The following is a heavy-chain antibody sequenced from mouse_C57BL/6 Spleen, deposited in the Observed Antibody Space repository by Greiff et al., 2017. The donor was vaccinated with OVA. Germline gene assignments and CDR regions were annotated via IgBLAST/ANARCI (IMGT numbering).Heavy chain of an antibody. Sequence: VKLQQSGAELVRPGASVTLSCKASGYTFTDYEMHWVKQTPVHGLEWIGAIDPETGGTAYNQKFKGKAILTADKSSSTAYMELRSLTSEDSAVYYCTRRQGDGPFAYWGQGTLVTVSA. CDR3: TRRQGDGPFAY. V-gene: IGHV1-15*01. CDR1: GYTFTDYE. CDR2: IDPETGGT. D-gene: IGHD2-3*01. J-gene: IGHJ3*01.